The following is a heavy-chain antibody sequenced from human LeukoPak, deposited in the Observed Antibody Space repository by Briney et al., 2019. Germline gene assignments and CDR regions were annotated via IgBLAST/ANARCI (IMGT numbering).Heavy chain of an antibody. J-gene: IGHJ4*02. CDR3: ASHSGYDFSYFDY. D-gene: IGHD5-12*01. CDR1: GGSISSSSYN. V-gene: IGHV4-39*01. CDR2: IFYSGST. Sequence: SEALSLTCTVSGGSISSSSYNWGWIRQPPGKGLEWIGSIFYSGSTYYSPSLKSRVTISVDTSMNQFSLKLSSVTAADTAVYYCASHSGYDFSYFDYWGQGTLVTVSS.